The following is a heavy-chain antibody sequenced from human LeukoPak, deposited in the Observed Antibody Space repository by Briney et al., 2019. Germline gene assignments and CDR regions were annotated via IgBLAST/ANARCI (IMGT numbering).Heavy chain of an antibody. J-gene: IGHJ3*02. D-gene: IGHD5-18*01. Sequence: GGSLRLSCAASGFIVSGKYMSWVRQAPGKGLEWVSVIYSGGSTYYADSVKGRFTISRDNSKNTLYLQMNSLRAEDTAVYYCARDSGLGYSSGFDIWGQGTVVTVSS. V-gene: IGHV3-66*01. CDR2: IYSGGST. CDR1: GFIVSGKY. CDR3: ARDSGLGYSSGFDI.